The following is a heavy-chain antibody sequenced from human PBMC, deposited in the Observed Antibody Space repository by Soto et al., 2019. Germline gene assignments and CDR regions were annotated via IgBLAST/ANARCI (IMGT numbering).Heavy chain of an antibody. D-gene: IGHD3-3*01. V-gene: IGHV4-31*03. CDR3: ARDWGYDFWSGYYTFGSWYGYYGMDV. J-gene: IGHJ6*02. CDR2: IYYSGST. CDR1: GGSISSGGYY. Sequence: SETLSLTCTVSGGSISSGGYYWSWIRQHPGKGLEWIGYIYYSGSTYYNPSLKSRVTISVDTSKNQFSLKLSSVTAADTAVYYCARDWGYDFWSGYYTFGSWYGYYGMDVWGQGTTVTISS.